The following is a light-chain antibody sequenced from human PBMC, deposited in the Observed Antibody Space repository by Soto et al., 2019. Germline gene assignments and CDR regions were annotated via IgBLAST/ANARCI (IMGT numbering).Light chain of an antibody. CDR3: CSYTSLSTVV. J-gene: IGLJ2*01. CDR1: SSDVGGYNH. CDR2: AVS. Sequence: QSALTQPASVSGSPGQSITISCTGTSSDVGGYNHVSWYQHSPGKAPKLILFAVSDRPSGVSHRFSGSKSGNTASLTISGLQADAEADYYCCSYTSLSTVVFGGGTKLTGL. V-gene: IGLV2-14*01.